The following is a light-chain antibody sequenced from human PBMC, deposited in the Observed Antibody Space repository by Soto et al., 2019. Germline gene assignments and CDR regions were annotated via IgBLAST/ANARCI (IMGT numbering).Light chain of an antibody. J-gene: IGLJ1*01. CDR3: RSFTNTITRYA. V-gene: IGLV2-14*01. Sequence: QSVLTQPASVSGSPGQSITISCTGTSSDVGGYNYVSWFQHHPGKAPKLIIYEVSYRPSGVSNRFSGSKSGDTASLTISGLEAEDEADYYCRSFTNTITRYAFGTGTEVTVL. CDR1: SSDVGGYNY. CDR2: EVS.